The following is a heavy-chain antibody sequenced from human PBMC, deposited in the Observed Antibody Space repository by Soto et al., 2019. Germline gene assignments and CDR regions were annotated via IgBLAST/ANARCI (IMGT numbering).Heavy chain of an antibody. CDR3: ARDPGYSGYDLDY. D-gene: IGHD5-12*01. J-gene: IGHJ4*02. Sequence: QVQLVQSGAEVKKPGSSVKVSCTASGGTFSSYTISWVRQDPGQGLEWMGRIIPIVGIANYAQKFQGRVTITADKSTSTAYMELSSLRSEDTAVYYCARDPGYSGYDLDYWGQGTLVTVSS. CDR1: GGTFSSYT. CDR2: IIPIVGIA. V-gene: IGHV1-69*08.